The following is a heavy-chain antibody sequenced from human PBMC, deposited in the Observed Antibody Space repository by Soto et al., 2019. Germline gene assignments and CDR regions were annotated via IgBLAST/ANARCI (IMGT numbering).Heavy chain of an antibody. CDR1: GFTFSSYG. Sequence: PGGSLRLSCAASGFTFSSYGMHWFRQAPGKGLEWVAVIWYDGSNKYYADSVKGRFTISRDNSKNTLYLQMNSLRAEDTAVYYCARDMNHKYSSGWYYFDYWGQGTLVTVSS. J-gene: IGHJ4*02. D-gene: IGHD6-19*01. CDR2: IWYDGSNK. V-gene: IGHV3-33*01. CDR3: ARDMNHKYSSGWYYFDY.